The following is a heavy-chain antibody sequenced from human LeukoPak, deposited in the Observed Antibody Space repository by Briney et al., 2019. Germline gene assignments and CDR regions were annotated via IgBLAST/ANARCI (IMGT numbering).Heavy chain of an antibody. D-gene: IGHD5-18*01. V-gene: IGHV1-69*05. CDR2: IIPIFGTA. CDR1: GGTFSSYA. Sequence: SVKVSCKASGGTFSSYAISWVRQAPGQGLEWMGGIIPIFGTANYAQKFQGRVTITTDESTSTAYMELSSLRSEDTAVYYCARGGYSHGFYYYYYMDVWGKGTTVTVSS. CDR3: ARGGYSHGFYYYYYMDV. J-gene: IGHJ6*03.